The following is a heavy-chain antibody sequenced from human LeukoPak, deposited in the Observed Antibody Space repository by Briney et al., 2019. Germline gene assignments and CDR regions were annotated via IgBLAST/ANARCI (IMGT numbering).Heavy chain of an antibody. J-gene: IGHJ5*02. CDR1: GGSISSYY. Sequence: SETLSLTCTVSGGSISSYYWSWIRQPPGKGLEWIGYIYYSGSTDYNPSLKSRVTISVDTPKNQFSLKLSSVTAADTAVYYCARDKNEDPIAAAGTWWFDPWGQGTLVTVSS. D-gene: IGHD6-13*01. V-gene: IGHV4-59*01. CDR3: ARDKNEDPIAAAGTWWFDP. CDR2: IYYSGST.